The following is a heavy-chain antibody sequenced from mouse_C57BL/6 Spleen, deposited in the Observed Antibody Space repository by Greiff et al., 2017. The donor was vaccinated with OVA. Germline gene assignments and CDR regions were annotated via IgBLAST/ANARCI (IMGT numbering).Heavy chain of an antibody. J-gene: IGHJ4*01. Sequence: VKLVESGPGLVQPSQSLSITCTVSGFSLTSYGVHWVRQSPGKGLEWLGVIWRGGSTDYNAAFMSRLSITKDNSKSQVFFKMNSLQADDTAIYYCAKVYYDYDRAMGYWGQGTSVTVSS. CDR2: IWRGGST. CDR1: GFSLTSYG. V-gene: IGHV2-5*01. D-gene: IGHD2-4*01. CDR3: AKVYYDYDRAMGY.